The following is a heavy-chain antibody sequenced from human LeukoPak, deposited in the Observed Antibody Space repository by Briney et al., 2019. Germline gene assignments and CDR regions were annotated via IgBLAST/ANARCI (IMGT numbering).Heavy chain of an antibody. J-gene: IGHJ1*01. CDR3: ARPGIAAAGDTPRYFQH. V-gene: IGHV1-69*13. CDR2: IIPIFGTA. D-gene: IGHD6-13*01. CDR1: GGTFSSYA. Sequence: PGAAVNVSCKASGGTFSSYAISWVRQAPGQGLEWMGGIIPIFGTADYAQKFQGRVTITADESTRRAYMELSSLRSEDTAVYYCARPGIAAAGDTPRYFQHWGQGTLVTVSS.